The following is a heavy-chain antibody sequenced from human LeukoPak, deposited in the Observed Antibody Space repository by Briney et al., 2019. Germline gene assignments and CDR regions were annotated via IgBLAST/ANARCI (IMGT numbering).Heavy chain of an antibody. CDR1: GFALSSHW. V-gene: IGHV3-7*03. J-gene: IGHJ6*02. CDR2: VNRDGSET. CDR3: ARNNGMDV. Sequence: GGSLRLSCAASGFALSSHWMTWVRQVPGGGPEWVANVNRDGSETYYLDSVKGRFTISKDNAKNSLYLQMNSLRAEDTALYHCARNNGMDVWGQGTTVIVSS.